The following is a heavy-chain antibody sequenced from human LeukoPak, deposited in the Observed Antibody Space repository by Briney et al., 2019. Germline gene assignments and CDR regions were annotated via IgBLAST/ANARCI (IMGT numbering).Heavy chain of an antibody. D-gene: IGHD3-3*01. CDR1: GFTFGSYW. CDR3: AKDRPDYYDFWSGYIGGGDY. CDR2: INSDESST. V-gene: IGHV3-74*01. J-gene: IGHJ4*02. Sequence: GGSLRLSCAGSGFTFGSYWMHWVRQAPGKGLVWVSRINSDESSTAYADSVKGRFIISRDNDKNTVYLQMNSLRAGDTAVYYCAKDRPDYYDFWSGYIGGGDYWGQGTLVTVSS.